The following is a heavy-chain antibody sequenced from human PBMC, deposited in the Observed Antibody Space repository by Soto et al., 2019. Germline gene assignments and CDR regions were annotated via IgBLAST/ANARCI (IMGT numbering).Heavy chain of an antibody. Sequence: EVQLVESGGGLVQPGGSLRLSCAASGFTFSSYDMHWARQATGKGLEWVSAIGTAGDTYYPGSVKGRFTISRENAKNSLYLQMNSLRAGDTAVYYCARAQGTRRDSSGYSNDAFDIWGQGTMVTVSS. D-gene: IGHD3-22*01. J-gene: IGHJ3*02. CDR3: ARAQGTRRDSSGYSNDAFDI. CDR1: GFTFSSYD. CDR2: IGTAGDT. V-gene: IGHV3-13*01.